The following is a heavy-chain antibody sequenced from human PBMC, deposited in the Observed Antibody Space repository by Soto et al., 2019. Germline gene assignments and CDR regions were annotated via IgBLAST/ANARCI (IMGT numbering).Heavy chain of an antibody. Sequence: QVQLVQSGGEVKKPGSSVKVSCRASGGTFSSYAVSWVRQAPGQGLEWMGVIIPLLNTPKYEQKVQDRVQITADASATIAYMEVSSLRSEDTAVYYCARESSSPNYYYYGMDVWGQGTTVTVSS. V-gene: IGHV1-69*01. CDR1: GGTFSSYA. CDR3: ARESSSPNYYYYGMDV. D-gene: IGHD6-6*01. J-gene: IGHJ6*02. CDR2: IIPLLNTP.